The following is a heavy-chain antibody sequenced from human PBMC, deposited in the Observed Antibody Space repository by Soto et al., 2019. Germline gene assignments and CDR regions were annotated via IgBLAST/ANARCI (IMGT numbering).Heavy chain of an antibody. CDR2: IKPSGGST. V-gene: IGHV1-46*01. CDR3: ARRGGPFRTSVTNPFDD. D-gene: IGHD4-17*01. Sequence: ASMEVSCWPSVYTFTRYYTHWVRSAPGQRLEWMGIIKPSGGSTSYAQRFQGRVTISRHNSKNTLYLQMDSLRSEDTAVYYCARRGGPFRTSVTNPFDDWGQGTLVTVSS. J-gene: IGHJ4*02. CDR1: VYTFTRYY.